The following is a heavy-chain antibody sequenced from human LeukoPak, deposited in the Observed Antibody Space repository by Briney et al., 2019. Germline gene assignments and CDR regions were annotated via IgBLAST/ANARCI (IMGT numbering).Heavy chain of an antibody. D-gene: IGHD2/OR15-2a*01. V-gene: IGHV3-30*18. CDR1: GFTFSSYG. Sequence: TGGSLRLSCAASGFTFSSYGMHWVRQAPGKGLEWVAVISYDGSNKYYADSVKGRFTISRDNSKNTLYLQMNSLRAEDTAVYYCAKDFYGLTYPDYWGQGTLVTVSS. CDR3: AKDFYGLTYPDY. CDR2: ISYDGSNK. J-gene: IGHJ4*02.